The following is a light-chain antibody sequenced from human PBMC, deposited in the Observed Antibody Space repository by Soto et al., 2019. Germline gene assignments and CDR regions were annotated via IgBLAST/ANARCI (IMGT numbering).Light chain of an antibody. Sequence: DIQMTQSPSTLSASVGDRVTFTCRASQTVGSWLAWYQQKPGTAPKLLIYDVSTLESGVPSRFSGSGSGTEFTLTISSLQPDDFAPYYCQQYDNYPLTFGGGTKVEIK. CDR3: QQYDNYPLT. J-gene: IGKJ4*01. CDR2: DVS. V-gene: IGKV1-5*01. CDR1: QTVGSW.